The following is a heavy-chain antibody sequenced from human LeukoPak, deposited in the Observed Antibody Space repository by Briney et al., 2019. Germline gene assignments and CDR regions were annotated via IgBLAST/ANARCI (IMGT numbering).Heavy chain of an antibody. Sequence: GGSLRLSCAASGFTFSSYSMNWVRQAPGMGLEWVSSISSSSSYIYYADSVKGRFTISRDNAKNSLYLQMNSLRAEDTAVYYCARSSGYYYALGYWGQGTLVTVSS. CDR1: GFTFSSYS. V-gene: IGHV3-21*01. D-gene: IGHD3-22*01. CDR3: ARSSGYYYALGY. J-gene: IGHJ4*02. CDR2: ISSSSSYI.